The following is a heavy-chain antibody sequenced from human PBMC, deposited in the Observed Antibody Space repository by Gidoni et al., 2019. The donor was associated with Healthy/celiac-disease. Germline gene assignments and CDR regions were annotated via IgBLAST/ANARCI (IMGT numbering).Heavy chain of an antibody. CDR2: INPSGGST. Sequence: QVQLVQSGAEVKKPGASVKVSCKASGYTFTSYYMHWVRQAPGQGLEWMGIINPSGGSTSYAQKFQGRVIMTRDTSTSTVYMELSSLRSEDTAVYYCASSQLGVYFDYWGQGTLVTVSS. V-gene: IGHV1-46*03. J-gene: IGHJ4*02. CDR3: ASSQLGVYFDY. D-gene: IGHD2-8*01. CDR1: GYTFTSYY.